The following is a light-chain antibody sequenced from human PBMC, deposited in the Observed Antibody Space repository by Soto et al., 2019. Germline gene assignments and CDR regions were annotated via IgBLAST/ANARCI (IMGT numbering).Light chain of an antibody. CDR2: GAS. CDR1: QSVSSN. J-gene: IGKJ1*01. Sequence: EIVLTQSPGTLSLSPGERATLSCRASQSVSSNYLVWYQQKPGQAPRLLIYGASRRATGIPARFSGSGSGTEFTLTISSLQSEDFAVYYCQQYNNWPPWTFGQGTKVEIK. CDR3: QQYNNWPPWT. V-gene: IGKV3D-15*01.